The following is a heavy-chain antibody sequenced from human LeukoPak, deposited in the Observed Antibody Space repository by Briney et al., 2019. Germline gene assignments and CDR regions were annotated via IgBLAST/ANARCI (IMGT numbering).Heavy chain of an antibody. D-gene: IGHD1-26*01. CDR2: ISWNSGSI. Sequence: PGRSLTLSCAASGFTFDDYTMHWVRQAPGKGLEWVSGISWNSGSIGYADSVKGRFTISRDNAKNSLYLQMNSLRAEDTALYYCAKVGATSGYFDYWGQGTLVTVSS. V-gene: IGHV3-9*01. CDR1: GFTFDDYT. CDR3: AKVGATSGYFDY. J-gene: IGHJ4*02.